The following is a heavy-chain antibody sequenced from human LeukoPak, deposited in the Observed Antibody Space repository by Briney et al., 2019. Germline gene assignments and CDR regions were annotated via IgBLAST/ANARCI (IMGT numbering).Heavy chain of an antibody. CDR3: ACARSGGAYLDY. Sequence: GGSLRLPCAASGFIFSRNNMNWVRQAPGKGLEWVSYISSSGTTIYYADSVKGRFTISRDNAKSSLYLQMNSLRDEDTAVYYCACARSGGAYLDYWGQGTLVTVSS. CDR2: ISSSGTTI. CDR1: GFIFSRNN. D-gene: IGHD5-12*01. V-gene: IGHV3-48*02. J-gene: IGHJ4*02.